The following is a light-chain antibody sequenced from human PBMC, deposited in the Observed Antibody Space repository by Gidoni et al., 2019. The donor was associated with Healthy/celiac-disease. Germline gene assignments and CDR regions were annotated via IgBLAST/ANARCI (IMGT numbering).Light chain of an antibody. J-gene: IGKJ4*01. CDR3: QQSYSTPELT. CDR2: AAS. CDR1: QSISSY. V-gene: IGKV1-39*01. Sequence: DIQMTQSPSSLSASAGDRVTITCRASQSISSYLNWYQQKPGKAPKLLIYAASSLQSGVPSRFSGSGSGTDFTLTNSSLQPEDFATYYCQQSYSTPELTFGGGTKVEIK.